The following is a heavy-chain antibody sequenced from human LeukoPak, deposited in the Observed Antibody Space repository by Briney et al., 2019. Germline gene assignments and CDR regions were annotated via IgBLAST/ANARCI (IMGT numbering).Heavy chain of an antibody. V-gene: IGHV4-59*01. D-gene: IGHD5-12*01. CDR2: IYYSGST. Sequence: SEPLSLTCTVSGGSISSYYWSWLRQPPGKGLEWIGYIYYSGSTNYNPSLKSRVTISVDTYKNQFSLKLSSVTAADTAVYYCARGGYSGYGPYFDYWGQGTLVTVSS. J-gene: IGHJ4*02. CDR1: GGSISSYY. CDR3: ARGGYSGYGPYFDY.